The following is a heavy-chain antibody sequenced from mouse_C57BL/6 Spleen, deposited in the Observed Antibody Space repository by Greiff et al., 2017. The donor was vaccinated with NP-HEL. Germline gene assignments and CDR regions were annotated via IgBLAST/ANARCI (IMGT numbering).Heavy chain of an antibody. D-gene: IGHD3-1*01. CDR2: IYPGSGNT. Sequence: QVQLQQSGAELVRPGASVKLSCKASGYTFTDYYINWVKQRPGQGLEWIARIYPGSGNTYYNEKFKGKATLTAEKSSSTAYMQLSSLTSEDSAVYFCARSADGLYAMDYWGQGTSVTVSS. V-gene: IGHV1-76*01. CDR3: ARSADGLYAMDY. CDR1: GYTFTDYY. J-gene: IGHJ4*01.